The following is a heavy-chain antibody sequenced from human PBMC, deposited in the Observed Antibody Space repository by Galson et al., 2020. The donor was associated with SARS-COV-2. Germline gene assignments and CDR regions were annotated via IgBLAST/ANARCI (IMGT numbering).Heavy chain of an antibody. CDR1: GFTFSSYS. J-gene: IGHJ4*02. V-gene: IGHV3-21*01. D-gene: IGHD3-3*01. CDR2: ISSSSSNI. CDR3: ARDRGDFWSGSYYFDY. Sequence: GESLKISCAASGFTFSSYSMNWVRQAPGKGLEWVSSISSSSSNIYYADSVKGRFTISRDNAKNSLYLQMNSLRAEDTAVYYCARDRGDFWSGSYYFDYWGQGTLVTVSS.